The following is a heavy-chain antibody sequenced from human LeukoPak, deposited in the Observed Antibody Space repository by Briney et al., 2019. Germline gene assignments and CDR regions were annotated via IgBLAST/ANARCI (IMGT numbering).Heavy chain of an antibody. CDR1: GGSISSSSYY. CDR3: AKHTVGYSYVDY. Sequence: SETLSLTCTVSGGSISSSSYYWGWIRQPPGKGLEWIGSIYYSGSTYYNPSLKSRVTISVDTSKNQFSLKLSSVTAADTAVYYWAKHTVGYSYVDYWGQGTLVTVSS. D-gene: IGHD5-18*01. CDR2: IYYSGST. V-gene: IGHV4-39*01. J-gene: IGHJ4*02.